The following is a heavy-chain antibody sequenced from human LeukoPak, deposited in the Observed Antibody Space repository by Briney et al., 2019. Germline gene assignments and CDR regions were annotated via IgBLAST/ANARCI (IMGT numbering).Heavy chain of an antibody. CDR1: GGSVN. CDR2: IYDSGST. Sequence: SETLSLTCTVSGGSVNWSWIRQPPGRGLEWIGYIYDSGSTYYNPSLKSRVTISIDTSKNQFSLKLSSVTAADTAVYYCARAGGFFSPFGYWGQGTLVTVSS. J-gene: IGHJ4*02. V-gene: IGHV4-59*02. CDR3: ARAGGFFSPFGY. D-gene: IGHD3-16*01.